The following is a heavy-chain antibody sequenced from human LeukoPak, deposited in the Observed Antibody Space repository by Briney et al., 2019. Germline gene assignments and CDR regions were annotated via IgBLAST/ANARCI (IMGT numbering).Heavy chain of an antibody. CDR2: ISGSGGST. J-gene: IGHJ5*02. V-gene: IGHV3-23*01. Sequence: PGGSLRLSCAASGFTFSSYGMSWVRQAPGKGLEWVSAISGSGGSTYYADSVKGRFTISRDNSKNTLYLQMNSLRAEDTAVYYCAKSDPLRSFATLNWFDPWGQGTLVTVSS. CDR3: AKSDPLRSFATLNWFDP. CDR1: GFTFSSYG. D-gene: IGHD3-16*01.